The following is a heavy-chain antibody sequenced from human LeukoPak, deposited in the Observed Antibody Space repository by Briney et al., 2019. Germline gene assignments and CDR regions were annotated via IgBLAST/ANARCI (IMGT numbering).Heavy chain of an antibody. D-gene: IGHD4-11*01. V-gene: IGHV4-39*07. Sequence: PSETLSLTCTVSGGSVSSSSYYWGWIRQPPGKGLEWIGSIYYSGSTYYNPSLKSRVTISVDTSKNQFSLKLSSVTAADTAVYYCARSTAVEYYYYYMDVWGKGTTVTVSS. J-gene: IGHJ6*03. CDR2: IYYSGST. CDR3: ARSTAVEYYYYYMDV. CDR1: GGSVSSSSYY.